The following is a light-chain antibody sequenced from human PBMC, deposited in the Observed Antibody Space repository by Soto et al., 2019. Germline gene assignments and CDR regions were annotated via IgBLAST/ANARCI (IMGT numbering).Light chain of an antibody. V-gene: IGLV2-14*01. CDR3: SSYTSTNSVL. CDR2: EVS. Sequence: QSALTQPASVSGSLGQSITISCTGTSSDVGGYNYVSWYQQHPGKAPKLMLYEVSNRPSGVSNRFSGSKSGNTASLTISGLQAEDEAAYYCSSYTSTNSVLFGGGTKLTVL. J-gene: IGLJ2*01. CDR1: SSDVGGYNY.